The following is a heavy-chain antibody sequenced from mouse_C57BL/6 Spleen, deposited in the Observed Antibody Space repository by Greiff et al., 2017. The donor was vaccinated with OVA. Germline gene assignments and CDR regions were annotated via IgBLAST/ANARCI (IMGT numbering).Heavy chain of an antibody. J-gene: IGHJ2*01. CDR1: GFNIKDYY. V-gene: IGHV14-2*01. D-gene: IGHD1-1*01. CDR2: IDPEDGET. CDR3: ARLFITPVVAERYYCDY. Sequence: EVQLQQSGAELVKPGASVKLSCTASGFNIKDYYMHWVKQRTEQGLEWIGRIDPEDGETKYAPKFQGKATITADTSSNTAYLQRSSLTSEDTAVDYCARLFITPVVAERYYCDYWGQGTTLTVSS.